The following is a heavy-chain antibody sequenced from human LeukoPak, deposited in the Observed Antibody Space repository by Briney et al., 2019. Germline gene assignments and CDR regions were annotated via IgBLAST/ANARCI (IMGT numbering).Heavy chain of an antibody. D-gene: IGHD3-10*01. Sequence: GSLRLSCAASGFTFSSYAMSWVRQAPGKGLEWVSAITGSGAISIYYADSVKGRFTISRDNSKNTLYLQINSLRADDTAVYYCAKGSNFYASGSHFDVWGQGTLVTVSS. J-gene: IGHJ4*02. V-gene: IGHV3-23*01. CDR3: AKGSNFYASGSHFDV. CDR1: GFTFSSYA. CDR2: ITGSGAISI.